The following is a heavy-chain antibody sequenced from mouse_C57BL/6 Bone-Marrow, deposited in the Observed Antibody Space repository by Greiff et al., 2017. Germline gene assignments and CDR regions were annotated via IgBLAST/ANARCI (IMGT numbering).Heavy chain of an antibody. CDR3: AKAYYGTGYWYFDV. CDR2: LWRGGST. D-gene: IGHD1-2*01. V-gene: IGHV2-5*01. J-gene: IGHJ1*03. CDR1: GFSLPSYG. Sequence: QVQLQQSGPGLVQPSQSLSITCTVSGFSLPSYGVHWVRHSPGKGLEWLGVLWRGGSTDYNAAFMSRLSITKDNSKSQVFFKMNSLQADDTAIYYCAKAYYGTGYWYFDVWGTGTTVTVSS.